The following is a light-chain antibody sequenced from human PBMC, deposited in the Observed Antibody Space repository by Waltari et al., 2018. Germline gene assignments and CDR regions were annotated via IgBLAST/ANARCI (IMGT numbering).Light chain of an antibody. CDR2: GAS. CDR1: QSVGPN. CDR3: QQYHDWPRT. V-gene: IGKV3-15*01. Sequence: DIVMTQSPATLSVSPGEIATLSCRASQSVGPNFAWYQQKPGQAPRVLIYGASTRPAGVPGTFSGSGSGTEFTLTISSVQSEDLAVYYCQQYHDWPRTFGQGTKVEFK. J-gene: IGKJ1*01.